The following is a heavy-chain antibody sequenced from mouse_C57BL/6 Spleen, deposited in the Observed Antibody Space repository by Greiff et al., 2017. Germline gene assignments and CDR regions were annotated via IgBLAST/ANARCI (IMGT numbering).Heavy chain of an antibody. CDR2: IDPSDSYT. CDR3: ARGDYSNYVYYAMDY. D-gene: IGHD2-5*01. Sequence: QVQLQQSGAELVMPGASVKLSCKASGYTFTSYWMHWVKQRPGQGLEWIGEIDPSDSYTNYNQKSKGKSTLTVDKSSSTAYMQLSSLTSEDSAVYYCARGDYSNYVYYAMDYWGQGTSVTVSS. J-gene: IGHJ4*01. V-gene: IGHV1-69*01. CDR1: GYTFTSYW.